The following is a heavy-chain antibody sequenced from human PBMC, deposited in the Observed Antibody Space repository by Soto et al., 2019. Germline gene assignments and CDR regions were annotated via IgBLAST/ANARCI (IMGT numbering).Heavy chain of an antibody. CDR2: ISHTGSPI. V-gene: IGHV3-11*01. CDR1: GFIFSDYY. J-gene: IGHJ4*02. CDR3: ATRERANIH. D-gene: IGHD2-8*01. Sequence: PGGSLRLSCAASGFIFSDYYMSWIRQAPGKGPEWVSYISHTGSPIYYADSVNGRFTVSRDNAKNSLYLQMNSLRAEDTAVYYCATRERANIHWGPGTLVTVSS.